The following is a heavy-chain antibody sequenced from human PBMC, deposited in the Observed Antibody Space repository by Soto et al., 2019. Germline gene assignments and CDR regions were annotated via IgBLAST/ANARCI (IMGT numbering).Heavy chain of an antibody. CDR1: GFTFSNYA. J-gene: IGHJ4*01. CDR3: ARDLSGTIDY. CDR2: IWYDGNKE. V-gene: IGHV3-33*01. Sequence: GSLRLSCAASGFTFSNYAMHWVRQAPGKGLEWVALIWYDGNKEYYADSVKGRFIISRDISKNTVYLQMTSLRAADTAVYYCARDLSGTIDYWGHGTLVTVSS. D-gene: IGHD1-1*01.